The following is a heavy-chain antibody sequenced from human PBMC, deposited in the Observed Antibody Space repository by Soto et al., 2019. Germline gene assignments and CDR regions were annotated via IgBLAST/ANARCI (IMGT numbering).Heavy chain of an antibody. V-gene: IGHV4-30-4*02. CDR2: IYYIGST. Sequence: SETLSLTCSVSGGSISSGDYYWNWIRQPPGKGLEWIGLIYYIGSTYYNSSLKCRVTISLDTSKNQFSLRAEDTAVYYCARPVEMATPDAFDIWGQGTMVTVSS. J-gene: IGHJ3*02. D-gene: IGHD5-12*01. CDR1: GGSISSGDYY. CDR3: ARPVEMATPDAFDI.